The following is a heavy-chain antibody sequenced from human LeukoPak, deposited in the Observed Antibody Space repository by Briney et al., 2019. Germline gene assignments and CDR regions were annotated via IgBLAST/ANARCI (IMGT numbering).Heavy chain of an antibody. Sequence: GGSLRLSCAASGFTFSSHAMSWVRQAPGKGLEWVSGISGSGGSTYYADSVKGRFTISRDNSKNTLYLQMNSLRAEDTAVYYCANSHYYDSSGYYQGLGYWGQGTLVTVFS. CDR3: ANSHYYDSSGYYQGLGY. CDR2: ISGSGGST. V-gene: IGHV3-23*01. D-gene: IGHD3-22*01. J-gene: IGHJ4*02. CDR1: GFTFSSHA.